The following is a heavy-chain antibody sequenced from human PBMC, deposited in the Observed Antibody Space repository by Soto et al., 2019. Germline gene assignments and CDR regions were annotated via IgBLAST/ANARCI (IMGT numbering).Heavy chain of an antibody. V-gene: IGHV2-5*02. CDR2: IYWDDEE. CDR3: AHSPFSSGWYLTGRFDS. Sequence: QITLKESGPTLVKPTQTLTLTCTFSGFSLRTSGVGVGWIRQPPGKALELLALIYWDDEERYSPSLKSRLTITKDTSKSQVVLTMTNMDPVDTATYYCAHSPFSSGWYLTGRFDSWGQGTLVTVSS. J-gene: IGHJ4*02. D-gene: IGHD6-19*01. CDR1: GFSLRTSGVG.